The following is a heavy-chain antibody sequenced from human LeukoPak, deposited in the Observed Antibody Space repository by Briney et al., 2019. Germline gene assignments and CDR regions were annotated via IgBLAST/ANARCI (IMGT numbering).Heavy chain of an antibody. D-gene: IGHD3-22*01. CDR2: ISSSSSYI. J-gene: IGHJ5*02. V-gene: IGHV3-21*01. CDR1: GFTFSSYS. Sequence: GGSLRLSCAASGFTFSSYSMNWVRQAPGKGLEWVSSISSSSSYIYYADSVKGRFTISSDNAKNSLYLQMNSLRAEDTAVYYCARCTEFYYDSGGYPFDPWGQGTLVTVSS. CDR3: ARCTEFYYDSGGYPFDP.